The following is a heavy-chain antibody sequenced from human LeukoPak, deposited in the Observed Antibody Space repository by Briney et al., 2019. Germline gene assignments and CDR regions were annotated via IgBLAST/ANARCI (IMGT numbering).Heavy chain of an antibody. J-gene: IGHJ6*02. CDR3: AKPPPSSYYYYYGMDV. CDR1: GFTFSSYA. CDR2: ISGNGGST. V-gene: IGHV3-23*01. D-gene: IGHD6-13*01. Sequence: GGSLRLSCAASGFTFSSYAMSWVRRAPGKGLEWVSAISGNGGSTYYADSVKGRFTISRDISKNTLYLQMNSLRAEDTAVYYCAKPPPSSYYYYYGMDVWSQGTTVTVSS.